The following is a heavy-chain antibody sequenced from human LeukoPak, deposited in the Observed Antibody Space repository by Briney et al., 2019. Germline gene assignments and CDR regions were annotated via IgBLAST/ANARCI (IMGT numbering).Heavy chain of an antibody. J-gene: IGHJ4*02. V-gene: IGHV1-69*05. CDR2: IIPIFGTP. D-gene: IGHD6-13*01. Sequence: SVKVSCKASGGTFSSYAISWVRQAPGQGLEWMGRIIPIFGTPNYAQKFQGRVTITTDESTSTAYMELSSLRSEDTAVYYCARMPLPAGTIEDYWGQGTLVTVSS. CDR3: ARMPLPAGTIEDY. CDR1: GGTFSSYA.